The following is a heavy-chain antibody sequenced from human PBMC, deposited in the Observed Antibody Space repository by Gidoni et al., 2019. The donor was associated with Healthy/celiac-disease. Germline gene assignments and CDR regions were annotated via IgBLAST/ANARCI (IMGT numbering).Heavy chain of an antibody. CDR2: VMPIFGTA. D-gene: IGHD6-13*01. Sequence: TFSSYAISWVRQAPGQGLEWRGGVMPIFGTANYAQKFQGRVTFTADESTSTAYMELSSLRSEETAVYYCARGGVAAAGHSYYFDYWGQGTLVTVSS. CDR1: TFSSYA. J-gene: IGHJ4*02. CDR3: ARGGVAAAGHSYYFDY. V-gene: IGHV1-69*01.